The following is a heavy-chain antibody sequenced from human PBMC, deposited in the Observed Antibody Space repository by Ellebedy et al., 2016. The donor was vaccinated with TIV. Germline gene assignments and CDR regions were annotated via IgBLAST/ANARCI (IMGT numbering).Heavy chain of an antibody. CDR3: FRHDSRGAYFGVL. CDR1: GYSFSSYW. CDR2: IYPGDSDT. D-gene: IGHD3-22*01. V-gene: IGHV5-51*01. Sequence: GESLKISCKGSGYSFSSYWIGWVRQMPGKGLEWMGIIYPGDSDTTYSPSFQGQVTISADKSINTAYLQWSNLTASDTSMYYCFRHDSRGAYFGVLWGQGTLVTVSS. J-gene: IGHJ4*02.